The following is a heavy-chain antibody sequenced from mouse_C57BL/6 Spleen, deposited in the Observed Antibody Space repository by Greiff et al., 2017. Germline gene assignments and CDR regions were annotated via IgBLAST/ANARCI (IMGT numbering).Heavy chain of an antibody. CDR2: ISSGSSTI. Sequence: EVQGVESGGGLVKPGGSLKLSCAASGFTFSDYGMHWVRQAPEKGLEWVAYISSGSSTIYYADTVKGRFTISRDNAKNTLFLQMTSLRSEDTAMYYCAISYYYGSSYRAMDYWGQGTSVTVSS. V-gene: IGHV5-17*01. J-gene: IGHJ4*01. CDR3: AISYYYGSSYRAMDY. D-gene: IGHD1-1*01. CDR1: GFTFSDYG.